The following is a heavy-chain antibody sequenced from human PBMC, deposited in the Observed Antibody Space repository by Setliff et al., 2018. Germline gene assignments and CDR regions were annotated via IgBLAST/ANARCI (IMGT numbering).Heavy chain of an antibody. Sequence: GASVKVSCKASGGTFSSYGISWVRQAPGQGLEWMGGTIPIFGTTDYAQKFQGRVTIITDESTSTAFMQLSSLRSEDSAVYYCGRASRFGTIVYRGDYYMDVWGKGTTVTVSS. V-gene: IGHV1-69*05. D-gene: IGHD3-10*01. CDR1: GGTFSSYG. CDR3: GRASRFGTIVYRGDYYMDV. CDR2: TIPIFGTT. J-gene: IGHJ6*03.